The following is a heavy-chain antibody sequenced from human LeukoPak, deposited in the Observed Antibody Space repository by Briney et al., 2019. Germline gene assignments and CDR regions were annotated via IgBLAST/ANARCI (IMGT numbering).Heavy chain of an antibody. D-gene: IGHD6-13*01. CDR3: ARGLEQLVSDY. CDR1: GGSISSYY. J-gene: IGHJ4*02. V-gene: IGHV4-59*12. Sequence: SETLSLTCTVSGGSISSYYWSWIRQPPGKGLEWIGYIYYSGSTNYNPSLKSRVTISVDTSKNQFSLKLSSVTAADTAVYYCARGLEQLVSDYWGQGTLVTVSS. CDR2: IYYSGST.